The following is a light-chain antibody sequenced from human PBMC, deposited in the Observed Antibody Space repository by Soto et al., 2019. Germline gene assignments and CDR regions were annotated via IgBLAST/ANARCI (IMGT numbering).Light chain of an antibody. CDR3: QQRSTWPWT. CDR1: QSVSSY. J-gene: IGKJ1*01. V-gene: IGKV3-11*01. Sequence: EIVLTQSPATLSLSPGERATLSCRASQSVSSYLAWYQQKPGQAPRLLIYDASNRATGIPARFSGSGSGTDFTLTISRLEPEDVAVYYCQQRSTWPWTFGQGTKVEIK. CDR2: DAS.